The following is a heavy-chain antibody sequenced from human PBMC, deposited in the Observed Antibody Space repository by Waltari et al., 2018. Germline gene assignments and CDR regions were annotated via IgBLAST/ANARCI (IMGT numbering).Heavy chain of an antibody. CDR1: GYSISSGYY. CDR3: ARLGRNYDYIWGSYRVDY. D-gene: IGHD3-16*02. V-gene: IGHV4-38-2*01. Sequence: QVQLQESGPGLVKPSETLSLTCAVSGYSISSGYYWGWIRQPPGKGLEWIGSIYHSGSTNYNPSLKSRVTISVDTDKNQCSLKLRSVTAADTAVDYCARLGRNYDYIWGSYRVDYWGQGTLVTVSS. CDR2: IYHSGST. J-gene: IGHJ4*02.